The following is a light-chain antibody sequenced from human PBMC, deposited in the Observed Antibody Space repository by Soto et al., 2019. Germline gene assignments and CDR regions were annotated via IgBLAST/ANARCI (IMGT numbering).Light chain of an antibody. CDR2: KAS. CDR1: QSISSW. CDR3: QQYNSYSLT. V-gene: IGKV1-5*03. J-gene: IGKJ1*01. Sequence: DIQMTQSPSTLSASVGDRVTITCRASQSISSWLAWYQQKPGKAPKLLIYKASSLESGVPSRFSGSGSGTEFTLTISSLQPHDFATYYCQQYNSYSLTFGQETKVEIK.